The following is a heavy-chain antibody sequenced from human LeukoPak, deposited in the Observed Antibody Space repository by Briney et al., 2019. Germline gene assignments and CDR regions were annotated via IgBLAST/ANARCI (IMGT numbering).Heavy chain of an antibody. Sequence: PSETLSLTCAVSGYSISSSYYWGWIRQPPGKGLEWIGTIYHSGSTHYNPSLKSRVTLSVDMSKNQFSLKLRSVTAADTAVYYCASLPSNTVTHDYWGQGTLVTVSS. D-gene: IGHD4-11*01. CDR2: IYHSGST. V-gene: IGHV4-38-2*01. CDR3: ASLPSNTVTHDY. CDR1: GYSISSSYY. J-gene: IGHJ4*02.